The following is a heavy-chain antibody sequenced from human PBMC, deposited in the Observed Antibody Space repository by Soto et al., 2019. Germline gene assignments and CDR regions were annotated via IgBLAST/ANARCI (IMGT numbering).Heavy chain of an antibody. V-gene: IGHV1-18*01. CDR1: GYTFTSYG. D-gene: IGHD6-13*01. CDR2: ISAYNGNT. Sequence: QVQLVQSGAEVKKPGASVKVSCKASGYTFTSYGISWVRQAPGQGLEWMGWISAYNGNTNYAQKLQGRVTMTTDTSTSTGYMELRSLRSDDTAVYYCARDSAAAGTTRGGDYWGQGTLVTVSS. CDR3: ARDSAAAGTTRGGDY. J-gene: IGHJ4*02.